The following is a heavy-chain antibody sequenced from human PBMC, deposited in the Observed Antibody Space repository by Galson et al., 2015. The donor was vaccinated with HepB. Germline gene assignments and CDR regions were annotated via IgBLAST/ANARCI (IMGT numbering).Heavy chain of an antibody. J-gene: IGHJ4*02. Sequence: SLRLSCAASGFSFSGYWMTWVRRAPGKGLEWVANIKQDGSEKYYVDSVKGRFTISRDNPKNSLYLQMDSLRAEDTTMYYCAAMRLTGVLGRGYFNYWGQGTLVTVSS. D-gene: IGHD3-16*01. CDR1: GFSFSGYW. CDR3: AAMRLTGVLGRGYFNY. V-gene: IGHV3-7*03. CDR2: IKQDGSEK.